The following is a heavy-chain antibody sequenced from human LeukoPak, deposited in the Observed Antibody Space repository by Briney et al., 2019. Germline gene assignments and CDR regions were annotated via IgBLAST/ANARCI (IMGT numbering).Heavy chain of an antibody. CDR2: INPNSGGT. Sequence: GASVKLSCKASGYTFTGYYMHWVRQAPGQGLEWMGWINPNSGGTNYAQKFQGWVTMTRDTSISTAYMELSSLRSEDTAVYYCARAAIGGNWFDPWGQGTLVTVSS. J-gene: IGHJ5*02. CDR3: ARAAIGGNWFDP. D-gene: IGHD2-2*02. V-gene: IGHV1-2*04. CDR1: GYTFTGYY.